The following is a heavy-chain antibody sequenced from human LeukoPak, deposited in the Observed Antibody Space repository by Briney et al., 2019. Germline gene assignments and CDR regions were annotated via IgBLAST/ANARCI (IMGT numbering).Heavy chain of an antibody. CDR3: ARGADSSGFYAEYYFDS. CDR2: IYHSGTT. D-gene: IGHD3-22*01. Sequence: PSETLSLTCNVSGASVTSGVYYWSWLRHHPAKGLEWIGYIYHSGTTFYNSIHKSRVSISVDTSKNQFSLKLTSVTAADTAVYFCARGADSSGFYAEYYFDSWGQGILVTVSS. V-gene: IGHV4-31*03. J-gene: IGHJ4*02. CDR1: GASVTSGVYY.